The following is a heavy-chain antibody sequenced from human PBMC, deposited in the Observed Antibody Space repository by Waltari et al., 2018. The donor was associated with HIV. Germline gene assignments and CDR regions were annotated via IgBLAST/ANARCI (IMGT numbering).Heavy chain of an antibody. Sequence: QVQLVQSGAEVKKPGTSVKVSCKASRYTFTGYYMHLVRQAPGQGLEWMGWINPNSGGTKYAQKFQDRVTMTRDTSISTAYMELSRLRSDDTAVYYCARSITMIVVLIAWGYGMDVWGQGTTVTVSS. CDR1: RYTFTGYY. J-gene: IGHJ6*02. V-gene: IGHV1-2*02. CDR2: INPNSGGT. D-gene: IGHD3-22*01. CDR3: ARSITMIVVLIAWGYGMDV.